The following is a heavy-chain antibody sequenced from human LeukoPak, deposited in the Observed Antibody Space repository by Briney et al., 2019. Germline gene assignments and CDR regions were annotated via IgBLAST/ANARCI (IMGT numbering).Heavy chain of an antibody. V-gene: IGHV4-61*02. D-gene: IGHD5-12*01. CDR1: GGSISSGTYY. J-gene: IGHJ6*03. CDR2: VYSSGST. Sequence: PSETLSLTCTVSGGSISSGTYYWSWIRQPAGKGLEWIGRVYSSGSTNYNPSLKSRVTISVDTSKNQFSLKLTSVTAPDTAVYYCARESSGYDFTYRYYYMDVWGKGTTVTVSS. CDR3: ARESSGYDFTYRYYYMDV.